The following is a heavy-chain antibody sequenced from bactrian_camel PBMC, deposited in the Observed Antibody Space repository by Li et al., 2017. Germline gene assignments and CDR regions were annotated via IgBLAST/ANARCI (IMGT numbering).Heavy chain of an antibody. D-gene: IGHD4*01. CDR1: GKGPNGYC. CDR2: FHTGAGEA. V-gene: IGHV3S66*01. Sequence: DVQLVESGGGSVQAGGSLRLSCEASGKGPNGYCAGWFRQAAGREREGVASFHTGAGEATYIDSVKGRFTISRENGKNTLYLEMNALKPEDTALYYCAFGTRPGWRSLRLRGADFGHWGQGTQVTVS. CDR3: AFGTRPGWRSLRLRGADFGH. J-gene: IGHJ6*01.